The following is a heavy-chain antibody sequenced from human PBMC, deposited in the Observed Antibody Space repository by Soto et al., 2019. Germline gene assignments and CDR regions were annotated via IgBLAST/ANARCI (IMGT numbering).Heavy chain of an antibody. CDR2: MNPNSGNT. V-gene: IGHV1-8*01. CDR3: ARDSPPVDY. CDR1: GYTFTIYD. J-gene: IGHJ4*02. Sequence: ASVKVSCKASGYTFTIYDIYWVRQATGQGLEWMGWMNPNSGNTGYAQRFQGRVTMTRSTSINTAYMELSSLRSEDTAVYYCARDSPPVDYWGQGTLVTVSS.